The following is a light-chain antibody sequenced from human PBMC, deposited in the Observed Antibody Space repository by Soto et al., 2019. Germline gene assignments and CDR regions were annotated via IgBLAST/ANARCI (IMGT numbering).Light chain of an antibody. J-gene: IGLJ1*01. CDR1: TSNIGGGYD. CDR3: QSYDSSLSGYV. V-gene: IGLV1-40*01. CDR2: GNS. Sequence: QSVLTRPPSVSGAPGQRVTISCTGSTSNIGGGYDVHWYQQLPGTAPKVLIYGNSNRPSGVPDRFSGSKSGTSASLAITGLQAEDEADYYCQSYDSSLSGYVFGTGTKLTVL.